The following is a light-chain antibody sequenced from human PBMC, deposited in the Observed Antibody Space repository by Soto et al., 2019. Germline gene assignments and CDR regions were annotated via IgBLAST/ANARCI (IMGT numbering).Light chain of an antibody. CDR2: GAS. V-gene: IGKV3-15*01. Sequence: EIVMTQSPATLSVSPGERVTLSCRASQSVSSNLAWYQQKPGQAPRLLIYGASTRATGIPARFSGSGSGTEFTLTISSLQAEDVAVYYCQQYYTTLCTFGQGTKVEIK. J-gene: IGKJ2*02. CDR3: QQYYTTLCT. CDR1: QSVSSN.